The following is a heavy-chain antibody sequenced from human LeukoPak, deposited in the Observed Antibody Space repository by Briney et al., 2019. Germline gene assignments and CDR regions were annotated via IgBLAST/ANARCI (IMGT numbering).Heavy chain of an antibody. CDR3: AKAGVAGTSRYFDC. Sequence: GGSLRLSCAASGFTFSSYAMSWVRQSPGKGLEWVSTISGSGTNTYYTDSVKGRFTISRENSKNTLYLQMSSLRAEDTAVYFGAKAGVAGTSRYFDCWGQGTLVTVSS. CDR1: GFTFSSYA. D-gene: IGHD6-19*01. CDR2: ISGSGTNT. J-gene: IGHJ4*02. V-gene: IGHV3-23*01.